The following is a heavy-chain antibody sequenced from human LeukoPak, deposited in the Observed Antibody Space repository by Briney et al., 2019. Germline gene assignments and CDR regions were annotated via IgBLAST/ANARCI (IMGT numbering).Heavy chain of an antibody. CDR3: ARAYYYGSGSPFDY. Sequence: ASVKVSCKASGYTFTGYYMHWVRQAPGQGLEWMGWINPNSGGTNYAQKFQGRVTMTRDTSISTAYMELSRLRSDDTAVYYCARAYYYGSGSPFDYWGQGTLVTVSS. J-gene: IGHJ4*02. V-gene: IGHV1-2*02. CDR2: INPNSGGT. CDR1: GYTFTGYY. D-gene: IGHD3-10*01.